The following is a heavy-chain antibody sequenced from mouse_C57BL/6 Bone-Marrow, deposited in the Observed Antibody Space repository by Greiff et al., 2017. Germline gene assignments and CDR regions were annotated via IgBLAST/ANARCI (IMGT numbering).Heavy chain of an antibody. CDR1: GFNIKDYY. J-gene: IGHJ4*01. V-gene: IGHV14-1*01. Sequence: VQLQQSGAELVRPGASVKLSCTASGFNIKDYYMHWVKQRPEQGLEWIGRLDPEDGDTESAPKFQGQVTMTAYTSSNTASLQLSILTSEATAVYYCTTRFGYYGRYYASDYWGQGTSVTVSS. CDR3: TTRFGYYGRYYASDY. CDR2: LDPEDGDT. D-gene: IGHD1-1*01.